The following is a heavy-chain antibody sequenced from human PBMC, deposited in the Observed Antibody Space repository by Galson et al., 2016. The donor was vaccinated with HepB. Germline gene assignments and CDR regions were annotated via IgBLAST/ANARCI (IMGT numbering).Heavy chain of an antibody. CDR1: GGSISSSSYY. Sequence: SETLSLTCTVSGGSISSSSYYWGWIRQPPGKGLEWIGSIYYSGSTYYNPSLKSRVTISVDTSKNQFSLKLSSVTAADTAVYYCARHEVPPARVDYIESPAPNTFDSWGQGTLVTVSS. CDR3: ARHEVPPARVDYIESPAPNTFDS. V-gene: IGHV4-39*01. J-gene: IGHJ4*02. D-gene: IGHD4-11*01. CDR2: IYYSGST.